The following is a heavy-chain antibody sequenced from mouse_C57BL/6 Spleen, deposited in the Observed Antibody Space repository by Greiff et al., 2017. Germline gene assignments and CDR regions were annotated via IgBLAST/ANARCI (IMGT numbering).Heavy chain of an antibody. CDR1: GFTFSDYG. CDR3: ARPPYYGSSYWFAY. J-gene: IGHJ3*01. Sequence: DVMLVESGGGLVKPGGSLKLSCAASGFTFSDYGMHWVRQAPEKGLEWVAYISSGSSTIYYADTVKGRFTISRDNAKNTLFLQMTSLRSEDTAMYYCARPPYYGSSYWFAYWGQGTLVTVSA. D-gene: IGHD1-1*01. CDR2: ISSGSSTI. V-gene: IGHV5-17*01.